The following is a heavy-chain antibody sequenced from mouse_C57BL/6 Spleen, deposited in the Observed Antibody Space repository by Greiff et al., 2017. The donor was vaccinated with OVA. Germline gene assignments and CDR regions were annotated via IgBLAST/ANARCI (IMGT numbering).Heavy chain of an antibody. CDR1: GYAFSSSW. CDR2: IYPGDGDT. J-gene: IGHJ2*01. D-gene: IGHD3-2*02. V-gene: IGHV1-82*01. Sequence: VKLMESGPELVKPGASVKISCKASGYAFSSSWMNWVKQRPGKGLEWIGRIYPGDGDTNYNGKFKGKATLTADKSSSTAYMQLSSLTSEDSAVYFCARWGQLRLLDYWGQGTTLTVSS. CDR3: ARWGQLRLLDY.